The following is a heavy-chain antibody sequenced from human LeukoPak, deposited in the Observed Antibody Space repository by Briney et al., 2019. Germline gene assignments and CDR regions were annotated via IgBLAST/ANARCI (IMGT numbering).Heavy chain of an antibody. V-gene: IGHV5-51*01. J-gene: IGHJ4*02. CDR1: GYSFTSYW. CDR2: IYPGDSDT. CDR3: ARPISIAAAGIGY. D-gene: IGHD6-13*01. Sequence: GESLKISCRGSGYSFTSYWIGWVRQMPGKGLEWMGIIYPGDSDTRYSPSFQGQVTISADKSISTAYLQWSSLKASDTAMYYCARPISIAAAGIGYWGQGTLVTVSS.